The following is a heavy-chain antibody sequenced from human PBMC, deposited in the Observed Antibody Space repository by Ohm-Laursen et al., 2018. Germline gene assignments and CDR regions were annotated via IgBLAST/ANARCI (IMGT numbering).Heavy chain of an antibody. D-gene: IGHD5-12*01. J-gene: IGHJ4*02. Sequence: SVKVSCKASGYTFTSYGISWVRQAPGQGLEWMGWINPNSGGTNYAQKFQGRVTMTRDTSISTAYMELSRLRSDDTAVYYCARLKARAPDYWGQGTLVTVSS. V-gene: IGHV1-2*02. CDR3: ARLKARAPDY. CDR1: GYTFTSYG. CDR2: INPNSGGT.